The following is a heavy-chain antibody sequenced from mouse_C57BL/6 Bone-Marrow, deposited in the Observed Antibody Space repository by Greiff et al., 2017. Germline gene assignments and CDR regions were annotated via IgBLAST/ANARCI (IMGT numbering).Heavy chain of an antibody. CDR2: IYPGSGST. CDR3: ARPYYSNYWYFDV. J-gene: IGHJ1*03. CDR1: GYTFTSYW. D-gene: IGHD2-5*01. Sequence: QVQLQQPGAELVKPGASVKMSCKASGYTFTSYWITWVKQSPGQGLEWIGEIYPGSGSTNYNEKFKSKATLTVDTSSSTAYMQLSSLTSEDSAVYDCARPYYSNYWYFDVWGTGTTVTVSS. V-gene: IGHV1-55*01.